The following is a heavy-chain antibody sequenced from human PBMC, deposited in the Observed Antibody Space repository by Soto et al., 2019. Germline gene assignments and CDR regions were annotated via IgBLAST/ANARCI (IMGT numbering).Heavy chain of an antibody. V-gene: IGHV3-23*01. Sequence: WGSLRLSCAASGFTFSSYAMNWVRQAPGKGLEWVSTITGGGGSTYYADSVKGRFTISRDNSKNTLYLQMNSLRAEDTAVYYCAKDSSGYAKDYWGQGTLVTVSS. J-gene: IGHJ4*02. D-gene: IGHD6-25*01. CDR3: AKDSSGYAKDY. CDR2: ITGGGGST. CDR1: GFTFSSYA.